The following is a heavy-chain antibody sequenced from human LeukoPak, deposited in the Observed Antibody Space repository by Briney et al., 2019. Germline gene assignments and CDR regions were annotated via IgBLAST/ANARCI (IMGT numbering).Heavy chain of an antibody. Sequence: SETLSLTCTVSDDSITMYYWTWIRQPPGKGLEWIGYVDHTGSTKSNPSLNGRVSISRDTSNNFFSLRLRSVTAADTAVYFCARGRVSSSTWYSTYYYFFYMDFWGKGTTVTVSS. J-gene: IGHJ6*03. V-gene: IGHV4-59*01. D-gene: IGHD4-11*01. CDR3: ARGRVSSSTWYSTYYYFFYMDF. CDR1: DDSITMYY. CDR2: VDHTGST.